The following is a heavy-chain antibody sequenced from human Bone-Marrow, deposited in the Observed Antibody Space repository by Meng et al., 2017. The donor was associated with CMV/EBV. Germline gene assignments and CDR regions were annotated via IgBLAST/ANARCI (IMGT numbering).Heavy chain of an antibody. CDR2: IYYSGST. CDR1: GGSFSGYY. Sequence: GSLRLSCAVYGGSFSGYYWSWIRQPPGKGLEWIGYIYYSGSTNYNPSLKSRVTISVDTSKNQFSLKLSSVTAADTAVYYCASFAYYGYGMDVWGQGTTVTVSS. D-gene: IGHD3-3*01. J-gene: IGHJ6*02. V-gene: IGHV4-59*01. CDR3: ASFAYYGYGMDV.